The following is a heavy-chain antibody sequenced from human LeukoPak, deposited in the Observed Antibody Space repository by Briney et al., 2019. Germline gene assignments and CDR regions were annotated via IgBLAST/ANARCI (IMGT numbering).Heavy chain of an antibody. CDR3: AKGFYDILTGYDY. D-gene: IGHD3-9*01. CDR2: ISWNSGSM. J-gene: IGHJ4*02. CDR1: GFTFDDYA. V-gene: IGHV3-9*01. Sequence: PGRSLRLSCAASGFTFDDYAMHWVRQAPGKGLEWVSGISWNSGSMGYADSVKGRFTISRDNAKNSLYLQMNSLRAEDTALYYCAKGFYDILTGYDYWGQGTLVTVSS.